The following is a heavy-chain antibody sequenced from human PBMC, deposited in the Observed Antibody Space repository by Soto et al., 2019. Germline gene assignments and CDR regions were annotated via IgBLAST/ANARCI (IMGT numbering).Heavy chain of an antibody. CDR3: ATRIVPCVYYGMDV. J-gene: IGHJ6*02. V-gene: IGHV1-18*01. Sequence: QVQLVQSGAEVKKPGASVKVSCKASGYTFINYGISWVRQAPGQGREWMGWISPYRGNTNYAQKFQGRVTMTSDTSTTTAYMAMRSLRSDDTGVYYCATRIVPCVYYGMDVWGQGTTVTVSS. D-gene: IGHD2-2*01. CDR2: ISPYRGNT. CDR1: GYTFINYG.